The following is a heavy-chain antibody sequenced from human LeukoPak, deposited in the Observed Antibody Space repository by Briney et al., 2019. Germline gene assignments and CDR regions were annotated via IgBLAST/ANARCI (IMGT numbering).Heavy chain of an antibody. CDR1: GHALTTYG. Sequence: ASVKVSCKASGHALTTYGISWVRQAPGQGLEWMGWISGSNGNTEYAQKFQGRVTMTIDTSTSTAYMELRSLRSDDTAVYYCARDRAVVAAPTPFDYWGQGTLVTVSS. CDR3: ARDRAVVAAPTPFDY. J-gene: IGHJ4*02. V-gene: IGHV1-18*01. D-gene: IGHD2-2*01. CDR2: ISGSNGNT.